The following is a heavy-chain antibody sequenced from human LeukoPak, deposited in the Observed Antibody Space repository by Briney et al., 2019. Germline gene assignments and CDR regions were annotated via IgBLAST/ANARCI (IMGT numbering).Heavy chain of an antibody. J-gene: IGHJ6*02. V-gene: IGHV4-39*07. D-gene: IGHD4-11*01. CDR2: IYYSGNT. CDR1: GGSIRSSSYY. CDR3: AREDYSYGMDV. Sequence: SETLSLTCTVSGGSIRSSSYYWGWIRLPPGKGLEWIGSIYYSGNTYYNPSLKSRVIISVDTSKHQFSLKLSSVTAADTAVYYCAREDYSYGMDVWGQGTTVTVSS.